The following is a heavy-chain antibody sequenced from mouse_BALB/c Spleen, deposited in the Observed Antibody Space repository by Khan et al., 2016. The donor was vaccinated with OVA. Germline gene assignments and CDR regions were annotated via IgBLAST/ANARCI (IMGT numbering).Heavy chain of an antibody. CDR3: ARVYGSDFYY. Sequence: VQLQQSGPELVKPGASVKISCKASGYSFTGYFMNWVMQSHGKSLEWIGRINPHFGETFYNPKFQDKATLTVDESSSTAHMELRSLASEDSAVYYCARVYGSDFYYWGQGTALTVSS. CDR1: GYSFTGYF. J-gene: IGHJ2*01. D-gene: IGHD1-1*01. CDR2: INPHFGET. V-gene: IGHV1-20*02.